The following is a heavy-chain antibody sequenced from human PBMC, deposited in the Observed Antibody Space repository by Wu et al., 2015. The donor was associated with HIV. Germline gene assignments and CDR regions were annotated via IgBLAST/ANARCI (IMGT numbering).Heavy chain of an antibody. CDR3: ARDPLDNSSGWYYYYYGMDV. D-gene: IGHD6-19*01. CDR1: GYAFTSYY. CDR2: INPGIGST. V-gene: IGHV1-46*01. Sequence: QVQLVQSGAEMKKPGASVNISCEASGYAFTSYYIHWVRQAPGQGLEWLGLINPGIGSTYYAEKFQGRVTMTRDTSTNTVNMQLGTLTSEDTAVYYCARDPLDNSSGWYYYYYGMDVWGQGTTVTVSS. J-gene: IGHJ6*02.